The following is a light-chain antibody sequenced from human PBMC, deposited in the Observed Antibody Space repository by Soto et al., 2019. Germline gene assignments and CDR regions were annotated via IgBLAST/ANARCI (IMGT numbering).Light chain of an antibody. CDR2: GNS. J-gene: IGLJ2*01. V-gene: IGLV1-40*01. Sequence: QSVLTQPPSVSGAPGQRVTISCTGSSSNIGAGYDVHWYQQLPGTAPKLLIYGNSNRPSGVPDRFSGSKSGTSASLPITGLRAEDEADYYGQSYDSSLSGYVVFGGGTKRTVL. CDR3: QSYDSSLSGYVV. CDR1: SSNIGAGYD.